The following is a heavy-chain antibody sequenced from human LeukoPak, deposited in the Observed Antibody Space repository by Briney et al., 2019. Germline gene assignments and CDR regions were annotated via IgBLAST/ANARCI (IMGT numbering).Heavy chain of an antibody. CDR2: IYTSGST. V-gene: IGHV4-61*02. CDR3: ARDSVVRGVIILDY. D-gene: IGHD3-10*01. Sequence: PSETLSLTCTVSGGSISSGSYYWSWIRQPAGKGLEWIGRIYTSGSTNYNPSLKSRVTISVDTSKNQFSLKLSSVTAADTAVYYCARDSVVRGVIILDYWGQGTLVTVSS. J-gene: IGHJ4*02. CDR1: GGSISSGSYY.